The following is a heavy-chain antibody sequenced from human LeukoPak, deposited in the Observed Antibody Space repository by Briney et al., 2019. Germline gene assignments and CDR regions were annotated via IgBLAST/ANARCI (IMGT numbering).Heavy chain of an antibody. CDR2: IYYSGST. J-gene: IGHJ6*03. CDR1: GGSISSSSYY. D-gene: IGHD5/OR15-5a*01. Sequence: SETLSLTCTVSGGSISSSSYYWGWIRQPPGKGLEWIGSIYYSGSTYYNPSLKSRVTISVDTSKNQFSLKLSSVTAADTAVYYCARLASQSTSGLYMDVWSKGTTVTISS. V-gene: IGHV4-39*01. CDR3: ARLASQSTSGLYMDV.